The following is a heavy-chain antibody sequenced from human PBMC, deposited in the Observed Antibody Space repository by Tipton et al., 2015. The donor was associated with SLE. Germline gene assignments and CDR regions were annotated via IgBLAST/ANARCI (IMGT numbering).Heavy chain of an antibody. CDR1: GFTFSSYA. Sequence: RSLRLSCAASGFTFSSYAMHWVRQAPGKGLEWVAVIWYDGSNKYYADSVKDRLTISRDNAENSLYLLMNSLRAEDTAVYYCAGELSYYGMDVWGQGTTVTVSS. D-gene: IGHD3-16*02. CDR2: IWYDGSNK. V-gene: IGHV3-30*04. J-gene: IGHJ6*02. CDR3: AGELSYYGMDV.